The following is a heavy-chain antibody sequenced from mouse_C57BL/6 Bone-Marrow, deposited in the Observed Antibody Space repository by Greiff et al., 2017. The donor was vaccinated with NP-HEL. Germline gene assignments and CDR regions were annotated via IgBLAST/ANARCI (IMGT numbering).Heavy chain of an antibody. D-gene: IGHD1-1*01. J-gene: IGHJ1*03. Sequence: VKLQESGAELVRPGASVTLSCKASGYTFTDYEMHWVEQTPVHGLEWIGAIDPETGGTAYNQMFKGKAILLADKSYSTAYMELRSLTSEDSAVYYYTIYYGSSYWYVDVWGTGTTVTVSS. V-gene: IGHV1-15*01. CDR1: GYTFTDYE. CDR3: TIYYGSSYWYVDV. CDR2: IDPETGGT.